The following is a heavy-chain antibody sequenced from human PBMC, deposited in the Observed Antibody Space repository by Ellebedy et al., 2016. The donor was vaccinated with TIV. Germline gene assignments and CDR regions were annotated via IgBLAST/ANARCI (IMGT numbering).Heavy chain of an antibody. J-gene: IGHJ4*02. CDR3: ARGMGYSYGYYFDY. CDR2: IYYSGST. Sequence: SETLSLXXTVSGGSISSGGYYWSWIRQHPGKGLEWIGYIYYSGSTYYNPSLKSRVTISVDTSKNQFSLKLSSVTAADTAVYYCARGMGYSYGYYFDYWGQGTLVTVSS. D-gene: IGHD5-18*01. CDR1: GGSISSGGYY. V-gene: IGHV4-31*03.